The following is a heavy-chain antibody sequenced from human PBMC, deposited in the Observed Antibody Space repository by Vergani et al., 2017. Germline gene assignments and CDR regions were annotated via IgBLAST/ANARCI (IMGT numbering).Heavy chain of an antibody. D-gene: IGHD1-20*01. CDR3: ASNWYVNGMDV. V-gene: IGHV4-34*01. Sequence: QVQLQQWGAGLLKPSETLSLICAVYGGSFSGYYWSWIRQPPGKGLEWIGEINHSGSTNYNPSLKSRVTISVETSKNQFSLKLSSVTAADTAVYYCASNWYVNGMDVWGQGTTVTVSS. CDR2: INHSGST. CDR1: GGSFSGYY. J-gene: IGHJ6*02.